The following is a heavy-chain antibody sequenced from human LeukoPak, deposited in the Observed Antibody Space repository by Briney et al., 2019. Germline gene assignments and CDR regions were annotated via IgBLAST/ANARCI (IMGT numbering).Heavy chain of an antibody. CDR1: GFTFSSYW. CDR2: INSDGSST. J-gene: IGHJ6*03. CDR3: ASTSTPGYYYYMDV. D-gene: IGHD1-14*01. Sequence: GGSLRLSCAASGFTFSSYWMHWVRQAPGKGLVWVSRINSDGSSTSYADSVKGRFTISRDNAKNTLYLQMNSLRAEDTAVYYCASTSTPGYYYYMDVWGKGTTVTVSS. V-gene: IGHV3-74*01.